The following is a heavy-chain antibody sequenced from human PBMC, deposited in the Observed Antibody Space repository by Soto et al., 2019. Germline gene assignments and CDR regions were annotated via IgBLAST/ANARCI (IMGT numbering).Heavy chain of an antibody. V-gene: IGHV4-59*11. J-gene: IGHJ4*02. CDR1: GDPISSHY. CDR3: ARERGGYGLFDS. CDR2: GST. Sequence: PSETLSLTCTVSGDPISSHYWSWIRQPPGKGLEWIGFGSTKYNPSLKSRIRIPVDTSKNQFSLNLTSATAADTAVYYCARERGGYGLFDSWGQGTLVTVSS. D-gene: IGHD5-18*01.